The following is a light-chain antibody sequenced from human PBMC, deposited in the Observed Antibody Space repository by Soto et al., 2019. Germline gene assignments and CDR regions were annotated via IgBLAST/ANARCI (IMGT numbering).Light chain of an antibody. CDR3: QLYGSSPMYT. V-gene: IGKV3-20*01. CDR1: QSVANSA. J-gene: IGKJ2*01. CDR2: GAS. Sequence: IVLTQSPGTLSLSPGERATLSCRASQSVANSALAWYLQKPGQAPRLLISGASSRATGIPDRFSGRGSLTDFTLTISRLEPEDCAVYYCQLYGSSPMYTFGQGTRLEIK.